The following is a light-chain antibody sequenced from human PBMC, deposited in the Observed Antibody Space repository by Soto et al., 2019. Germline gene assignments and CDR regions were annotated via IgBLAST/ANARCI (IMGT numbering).Light chain of an antibody. V-gene: IGLV1-40*01. CDR2: GNR. CDR1: SSNLGAGYD. Sequence: QSVLTQPPSASGTPGQRVTISCSGSSSNLGAGYDVHWYQQLPGAAPKLVIFGNRNRPSGVPERFSGSKSGTSASLAITGLQAEDEADYYCQAYDYSVTASVFGGGTKLTVL. CDR3: QAYDYSVTASV. J-gene: IGLJ3*02.